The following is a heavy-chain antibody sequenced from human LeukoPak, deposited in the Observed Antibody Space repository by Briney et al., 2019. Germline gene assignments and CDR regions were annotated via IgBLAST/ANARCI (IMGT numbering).Heavy chain of an antibody. D-gene: IGHD2-2*01. J-gene: IGHJ5*02. CDR3: AREVVVPAASWFDP. CDR2: IYYSGST. V-gene: IGHV4-39*07. CDR1: GGSISSSSYY. Sequence: SETLSLTCTVSGGSISSSSYYWGWIRQPPGKGLEWIGSIYYSGSTYYNPSLKSRVTISVDTSKNQFSLKLSSVTAADTAVYYCAREVVVPAASWFDPWGQGTLVTVSS.